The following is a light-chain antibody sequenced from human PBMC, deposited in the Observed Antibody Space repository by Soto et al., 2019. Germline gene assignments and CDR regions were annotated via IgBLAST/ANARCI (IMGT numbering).Light chain of an antibody. CDR1: HSVSRDY. CDR2: GAS. V-gene: IGKV3-20*01. J-gene: IGKJ5*01. Sequence: EIVLTQSPDTLSLSPGGRATLSCRASHSVSRDYLGWYQQTPGQAPRLLIFGASSRATGIPDRFTGSGSGTDFPLTITRLEPDDSAVYYCQQYGSSPITFGQGTRLEIK. CDR3: QQYGSSPIT.